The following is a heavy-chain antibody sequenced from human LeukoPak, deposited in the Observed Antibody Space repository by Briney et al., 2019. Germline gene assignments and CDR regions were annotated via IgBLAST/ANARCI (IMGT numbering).Heavy chain of an antibody. D-gene: IGHD2-21*01. CDR1: GYTFTNYA. CDR3: ARGIWSSHNKDYYFDY. Sequence: ASVKVSCKASGYTFTNYAMNCVRQAPGQRLEWMGWINAGNGKTKSSQRFQDTVTITRDTSASTAYMELNSLRSEDTAVYYCARGIWSSHNKDYYFDYWGQGSLVTVSS. J-gene: IGHJ4*02. CDR2: INAGNGKT. V-gene: IGHV1-3*01.